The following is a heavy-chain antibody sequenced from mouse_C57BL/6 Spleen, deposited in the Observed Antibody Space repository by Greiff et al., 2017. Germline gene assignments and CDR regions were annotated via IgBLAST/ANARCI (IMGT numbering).Heavy chain of an antibody. Sequence: QVQLQQSGAELVKPGASVKVSCKASGYTFTSYWMHWVKQRPGQGLEWIGRIHPSDSDTNYNQKFKGKATLTVDKSSSTAYMQLSSLTSADSAVYYCAINPNYYGSSDWYFDVWGTGTTVTVSS. J-gene: IGHJ1*03. CDR3: AINPNYYGSSDWYFDV. CDR1: GYTFTSYW. D-gene: IGHD1-1*01. CDR2: IHPSDSDT. V-gene: IGHV1-74*01.